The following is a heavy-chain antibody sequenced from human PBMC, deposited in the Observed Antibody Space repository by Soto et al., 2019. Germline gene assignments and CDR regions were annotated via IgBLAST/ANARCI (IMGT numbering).Heavy chain of an antibody. D-gene: IGHD1-7*01. CDR3: AHSLITGTTEGGFDY. J-gene: IGHJ4*02. CDR2: IYWDDDK. V-gene: IGHV2-5*02. CDR1: GFSLRTSGVG. Sequence: QITLKESGATLVKPTQTLTLTCTFSGFSLRTSGVGVGWIRQPPGKALEWLALIYWDDDKRYSPSLKSRLTITKDTSKNQVVLTMTNMDPVDTATYYCAHSLITGTTEGGFDYWGQGTLVTVSS.